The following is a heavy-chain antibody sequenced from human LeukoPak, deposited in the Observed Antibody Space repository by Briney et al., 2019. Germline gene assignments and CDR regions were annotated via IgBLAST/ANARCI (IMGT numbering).Heavy chain of an antibody. J-gene: IGHJ4*02. CDR3: HVGYDSSGYYPATDY. D-gene: IGHD3-22*01. CDR2: IYYSGST. CDR1: GYSISSGYY. V-gene: IGHV4-38-2*01. Sequence: SETLSLTCAVSGYSISSGYYWGWIRQPPGKGLEWIGSIYYSGSTYYNPSLKSRVTISVDTSKNQFSLKLSSVTAADTAAYYCHVGYDSSGYYPATDYWGQGTLVTVSS.